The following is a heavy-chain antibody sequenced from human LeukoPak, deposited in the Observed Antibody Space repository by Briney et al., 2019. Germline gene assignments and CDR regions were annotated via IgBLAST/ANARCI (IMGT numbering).Heavy chain of an antibody. CDR2: IYPGDSDT. D-gene: IGHD5-24*01. J-gene: IGHJ4*02. CDR3: AGIRDGYNSLFDC. Sequence: GESLKISCKGSGYSFTSSWIGWVRQLPGKGLEWMGIIYPGDSDTTYSPSFQGLVTMSADKPIRTAYLQWSSLKASDTAMYYCAGIRDGYNSLFDCWGQGTLVTVSS. V-gene: IGHV5-51*04. CDR1: GYSFTSSW.